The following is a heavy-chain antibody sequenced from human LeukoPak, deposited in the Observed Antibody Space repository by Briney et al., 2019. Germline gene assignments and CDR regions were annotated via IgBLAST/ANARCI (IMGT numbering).Heavy chain of an antibody. CDR1: GGSISSYY. CDR3: ASRSSIWSGYQDTLYYFDS. Sequence: SETLSPTCTVSGGSISSYYWSWIRQPPGKRLEWIGHIYYSGSTNYNPSLKSRVTISVDTSKNQFSLKLSSVTAADTTVYYCASRSSIWSGYQDTLYYFDSWGQGTLVTVSS. CDR2: IYYSGST. J-gene: IGHJ4*02. V-gene: IGHV4-59*01. D-gene: IGHD3-3*01.